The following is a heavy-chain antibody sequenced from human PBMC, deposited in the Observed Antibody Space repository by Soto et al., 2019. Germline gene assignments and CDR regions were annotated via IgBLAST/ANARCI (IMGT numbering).Heavy chain of an antibody. CDR2: ISTSSTYI. J-gene: IGHJ3*02. Sequence: EVQVVESGGGLVKPGGSLRLSCAASGFTFSSYSMNWVRQAPGKGLEWVSSISTSSTYIYYADSVTGRFTISRDNAKNSLFLQMSSLRAEDTAVYYCARDVTSGYADYAFDIWGQGTMVTVSS. CDR1: GFTFSSYS. CDR3: ARDVTSGYADYAFDI. V-gene: IGHV3-21*01. D-gene: IGHD5-12*01.